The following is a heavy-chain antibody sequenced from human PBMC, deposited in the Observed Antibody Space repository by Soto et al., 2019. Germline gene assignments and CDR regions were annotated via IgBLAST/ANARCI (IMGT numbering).Heavy chain of an antibody. CDR1: GYTFTLYT. V-gene: IGHV1-3*01. D-gene: IGHD5-12*01. CDR3: ARVQYSGNDLKLAFDI. Sequence: QVQLVQSGAQVKKPGASVKVSCKASGYTFTLYTIHWVRQAPGQRLEWMGWIHAGNGYTKYSQNFKARVTITRETSASTVYMEMRSLTSEDTGVFYCARVQYSGNDLKLAFDIWSQGTTVTVSS. J-gene: IGHJ3*02. CDR2: IHAGNGYT.